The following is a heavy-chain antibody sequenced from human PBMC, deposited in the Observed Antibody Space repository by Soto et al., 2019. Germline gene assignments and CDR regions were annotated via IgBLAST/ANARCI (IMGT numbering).Heavy chain of an antibody. V-gene: IGHV4-34*01. D-gene: IGHD2-15*01. CDR2: INHSGST. CDR3: ARKVVVVVASTGGGFDY. Sequence: QVQLQQWGAGLLKPSETLSLTCAVYGGSFSGYYWSWIRQRPGKGLQWIGEINHSGSTNYNPSPNSRVTISVATSKNQFSLKLSSVTAADTAVYYCARKVVVVVASTGGGFDYWGQGTLVTVSS. CDR1: GGSFSGYY. J-gene: IGHJ4*02.